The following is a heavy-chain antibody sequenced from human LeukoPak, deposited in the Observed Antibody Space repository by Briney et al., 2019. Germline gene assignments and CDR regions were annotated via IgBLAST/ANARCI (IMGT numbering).Heavy chain of an antibody. D-gene: IGHD2-2*02. CDR3: ATVEGYCTSTSCYRAYFQH. J-gene: IGHJ1*01. Sequence: SETLSLTCTVSGGSISNDYGNWIRQPPGKGLEWIGYIYYSGSTNYNPSLKSRVTISVDTSKNQFSLKLSSVTAADTAVYYCATVEGYCTSTSCYRAYFQHWGQGTLVTVSS. V-gene: IGHV4-59*01. CDR2: IYYSGST. CDR1: GGSISNDY.